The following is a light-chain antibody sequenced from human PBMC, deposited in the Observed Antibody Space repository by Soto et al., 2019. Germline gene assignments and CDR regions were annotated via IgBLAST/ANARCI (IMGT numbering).Light chain of an antibody. J-gene: IGLJ2*01. Sequence: QSALTQPPSASGSPGQSVTISWTGTSSDLGDYDYVSWYQQHPGKAPKLMIYEVNKRPSGVPDRFSGSKSGNTASLTVTGLQAEDEADYYCSSYAGSNNLIFGGGTKVTVL. V-gene: IGLV2-8*01. CDR1: SSDLGDYDY. CDR2: EVN. CDR3: SSYAGSNNLI.